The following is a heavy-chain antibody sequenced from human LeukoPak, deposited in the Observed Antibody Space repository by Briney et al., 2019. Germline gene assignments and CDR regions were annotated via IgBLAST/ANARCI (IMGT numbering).Heavy chain of an antibody. CDR1: GFSFSSHW. V-gene: IGHV3-7*01. J-gene: IGHJ4*02. Sequence: PGGSLRLSCAASGFSFSSHWMSWVLQAPGKGLEWVANIKQDESEKYYVDSVKGRVTISRDNTKNSLYLQMNSLRAEDTAVYYCAIDPLMATITDNYWGQGPLVTVSS. D-gene: IGHD5-24*01. CDR3: AIDPLMATITDNY. CDR2: IKQDESEK.